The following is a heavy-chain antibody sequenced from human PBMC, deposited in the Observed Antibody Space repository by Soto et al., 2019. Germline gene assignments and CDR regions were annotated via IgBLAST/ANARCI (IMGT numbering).Heavy chain of an antibody. Sequence: QVQLQESGPGLVKPSETLSLTCTVSGGSVSSGSYYWSWIRQPPGKGLEWIGYIYYSGSTNYNPSLKSRVTIAVDTSKNQFSLKLSSVTAADTAVYYCARGMDVWGQGTTVTVSS. CDR1: GGSVSSGSYY. V-gene: IGHV4-61*01. J-gene: IGHJ6*02. CDR2: IYYSGST. CDR3: ARGMDV.